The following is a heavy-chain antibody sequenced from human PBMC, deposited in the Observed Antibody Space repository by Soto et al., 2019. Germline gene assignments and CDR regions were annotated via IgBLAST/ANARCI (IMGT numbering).Heavy chain of an antibody. J-gene: IGHJ4*02. V-gene: IGHV1-24*01. D-gene: IGHD6-19*01. CDR1: GYTLTELS. CDR3: ATVGFRAQGLVITDGY. CDR2: FDPEDGET. Sequence: QVQLVQSGAEVKKPGASVKVSCKVSGYTLTELSMHWVRQAPGKGLEWMGGFDPEDGETIYAQKFQGRVNMTEDTSTDTAYRVLSSLRSEDTAVYYCATVGFRAQGLVITDGYWGQGTLFTVSS.